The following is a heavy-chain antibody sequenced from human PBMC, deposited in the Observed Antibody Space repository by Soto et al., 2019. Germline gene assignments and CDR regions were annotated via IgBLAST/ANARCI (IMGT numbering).Heavy chain of an antibody. CDR1: GFTFSSYA. J-gene: IGHJ4*02. D-gene: IGHD6-19*01. V-gene: IGHV3-23*01. Sequence: LRLSCAASGFTFSSYAMSWVRQAPGKGLEWVSAISGSGGSTYYADSVKGRFTISRDNSKNTLYLQMNSLRAEDTAVYYCAKGNNLHSCGWSFTYYFDYWGQGTMVTVYS. CDR2: ISGSGGST. CDR3: AKGNNLHSCGWSFTYYFDY.